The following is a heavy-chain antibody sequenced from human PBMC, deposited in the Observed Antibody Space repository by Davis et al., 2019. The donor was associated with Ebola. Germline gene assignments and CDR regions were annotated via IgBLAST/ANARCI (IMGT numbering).Heavy chain of an antibody. D-gene: IGHD6-19*01. V-gene: IGHV3-21*01. Sequence: GESLKISRAASGITFRSYSMNLVRQAPGKGLEWVSSISSSSNYIYYADSVKGRFTISRDNAKNSLYLQMNSLRAEDTAVYYCARGGAVANNFHYWGQGTLVTVSS. CDR1: GITFRSYS. CDR3: ARGGAVANNFHY. J-gene: IGHJ4*02. CDR2: ISSSSNYI.